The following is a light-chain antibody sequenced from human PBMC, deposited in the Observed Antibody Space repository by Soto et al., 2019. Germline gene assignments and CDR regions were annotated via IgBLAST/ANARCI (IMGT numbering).Light chain of an antibody. CDR3: QQAASFPFT. CDR1: QRISSW. CDR2: GAS. V-gene: IGKV1-12*01. Sequence: DIQMTQSPSSVSASVGDRVTITCRASQRISSWLAWYQQKQGKAPKLLIYGASSLQSGVPSRFSGSGSGTDFTLTISSLQPEDFATYYCQQAASFPFTFGPGTKVDFK. J-gene: IGKJ3*01.